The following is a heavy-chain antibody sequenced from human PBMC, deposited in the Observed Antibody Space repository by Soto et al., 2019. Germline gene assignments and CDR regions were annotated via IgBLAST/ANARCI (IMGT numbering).Heavy chain of an antibody. CDR1: GGSISSSSYY. D-gene: IGHD3-10*01. CDR3: ARSSYVVRGVIYGMDV. CDR2: IYYSGST. V-gene: IGHV4-39*01. J-gene: IGHJ6*02. Sequence: QLQLQESGPGLVKPSETLSLTCTVSGGSISSSSYYWGWIRQPPGKGLEWIGSIYYSGSTYYNPSLKCRVTISVDTSKNKFSLKLGSVTAADTAVYYCARSSYVVRGVIYGMDVWGQGTTVTVSS.